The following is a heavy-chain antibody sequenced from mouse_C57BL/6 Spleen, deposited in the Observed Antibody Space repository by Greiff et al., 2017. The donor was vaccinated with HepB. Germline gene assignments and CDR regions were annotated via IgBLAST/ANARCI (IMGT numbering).Heavy chain of an antibody. D-gene: IGHD2-1*01. Sequence: EVKVVESGGGLVKPGGSLKLSCAASGFTFSSYAMSWVRQTPEKRLEWVATISDGGSYTYYPDNVKGRFTISRDNAKNNLYLQMSHLKSEDTAMYYCARGYGNSPFAYWGQGTLVTVSA. CDR3: ARGYGNSPFAY. CDR2: ISDGGSYT. V-gene: IGHV5-4*03. CDR1: GFTFSSYA. J-gene: IGHJ3*01.